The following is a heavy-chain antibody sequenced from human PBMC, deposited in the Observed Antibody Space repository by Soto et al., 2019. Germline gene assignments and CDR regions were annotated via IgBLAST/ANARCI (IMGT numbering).Heavy chain of an antibody. V-gene: IGHV4-59*01. CDR1: CDSMIGFY. Sequence: SETLSLTCTFSCDSMIGFYWSWIRQTPGKGLEWIGYINYVGRTSYYSPSLQSRVTISLDSSKNQFSLILSSVTAADTAVYFCARFRRNYFDYWGQGTQVTVSS. CDR2: INYVGRT. CDR3: ARFRRNYFDY. J-gene: IGHJ4*02. D-gene: IGHD3-10*01.